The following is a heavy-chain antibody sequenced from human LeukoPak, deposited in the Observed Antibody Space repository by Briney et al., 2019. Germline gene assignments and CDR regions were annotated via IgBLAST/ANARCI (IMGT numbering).Heavy chain of an antibody. Sequence: GGSLRLSCAASGFTFKNYAMSWVRQAPGKGLEWVSSISSSSSYIYYADSVKGRFTISRDNAKNSLYLQMNSLRAEDTAVYYCARDKIAAAGTDYYYGMDVWGQGTTVTVSS. CDR1: GFTFKNYA. CDR2: ISSSSSYI. D-gene: IGHD6-13*01. CDR3: ARDKIAAAGTDYYYGMDV. V-gene: IGHV3-21*01. J-gene: IGHJ6*02.